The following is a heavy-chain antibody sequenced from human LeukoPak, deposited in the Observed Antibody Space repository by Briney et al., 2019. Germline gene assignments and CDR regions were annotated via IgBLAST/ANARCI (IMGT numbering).Heavy chain of an antibody. V-gene: IGHV4-61*02. Sequence: SETLSLTCTVSGGSISSGSYYWSWIRQPAGRGLEWIGRIYTSGSTNYNPSLKSRVTMSVDTSKNQFSLNLSSLTAADTAVYYCARDVPLVLRFLEWPPTYVMDVWGQGTTVTVSS. CDR1: GGSISSGSYY. CDR3: ARDVPLVLRFLEWPPTYVMDV. J-gene: IGHJ6*02. CDR2: IYTSGST. D-gene: IGHD3-3*01.